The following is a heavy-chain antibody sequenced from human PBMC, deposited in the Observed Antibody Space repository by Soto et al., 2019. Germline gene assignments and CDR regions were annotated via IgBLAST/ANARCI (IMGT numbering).Heavy chain of an antibody. CDR1: GFTFSSYA. D-gene: IGHD3-22*01. CDR2: ISYDGSNK. CDR3: ARIYYDSSGYWYFDL. J-gene: IGHJ2*01. Sequence: QVQLVESGGGVDQPGRSLRLSCAASGFTFSSYAMHWVRKAPGKGLEWVAVISYDGSNKYYGDSVKGRFTISRDNSKNTLYLQMNSLRAEDTAVYYCARIYYDSSGYWYFDLWGRGTLVTVSS. V-gene: IGHV3-30-3*01.